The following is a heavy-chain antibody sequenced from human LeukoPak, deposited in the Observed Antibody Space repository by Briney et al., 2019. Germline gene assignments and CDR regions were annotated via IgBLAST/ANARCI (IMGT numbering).Heavy chain of an antibody. V-gene: IGHV4-59*01. J-gene: IGHJ6*03. CDR1: GGSISSYY. CDR3: ARSNYGSNYYYMDV. Sequence: SETLSLTCTVSGGSISSYYWSWIRQPPGKGLEWIGYIYYSGSTNYNPSLKSRVTISVDTSKNQFSLKLSSVTAADTAVYYCARSNYGSNYYYMDVWGKGTTVIVSS. CDR2: IYYSGST. D-gene: IGHD3-10*01.